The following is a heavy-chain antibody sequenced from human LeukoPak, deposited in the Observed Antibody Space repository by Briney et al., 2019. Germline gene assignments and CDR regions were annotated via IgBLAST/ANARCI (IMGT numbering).Heavy chain of an antibody. CDR1: GYTFTGYY. V-gene: IGHV1-2*06. J-gene: IGHJ3*02. CDR2: VNPNSGGT. CDR3: ARGGSYYDSSGYYSDAFDI. D-gene: IGHD3-22*01. Sequence: ASVKVSCKASGYTFTGYYMHWVRQAPGQGLEWMGRVNPNSGGTNYAQKFQGRVTMTRDTSISTAYMELSRLRSDDTAVYYCARGGSYYDSSGYYSDAFDIWGQGTMVTVSS.